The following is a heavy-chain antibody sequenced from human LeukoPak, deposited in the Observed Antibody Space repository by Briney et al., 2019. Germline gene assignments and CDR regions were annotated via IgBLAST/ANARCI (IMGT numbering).Heavy chain of an antibody. CDR2: IRSKAYGGTT. V-gene: IGHV3-49*04. D-gene: IGHD6-13*01. Sequence: PGRSLRLSCTTSGLSFGDYAMSWVRQAPGKGLEWVGFIRSKAYGGTTEYAASVKGRFTISRDDSKSIAYLQMNSLKTEDTAVYYCTRLYSKSTSWALDYWGQGTLVTVSS. J-gene: IGHJ4*02. CDR1: GLSFGDYA. CDR3: TRLYSKSTSWALDY.